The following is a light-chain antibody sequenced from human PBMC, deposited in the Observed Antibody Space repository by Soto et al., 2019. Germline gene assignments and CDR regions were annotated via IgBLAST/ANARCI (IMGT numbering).Light chain of an antibody. CDR1: PGIXNH. Sequence: ELTKWAATVSLSPGESATLACRASPGIXNHLDWYQRKPGQPPSLITYGAFNRAAGIPARLSGSGSGPEYTLTISRLEPEDFVAYSCQQYGSAPRTVGQGTRLEI. CDR2: GAF. J-gene: IGKJ5*01. V-gene: IGKV3-20*01. CDR3: QQYGSAPRT.